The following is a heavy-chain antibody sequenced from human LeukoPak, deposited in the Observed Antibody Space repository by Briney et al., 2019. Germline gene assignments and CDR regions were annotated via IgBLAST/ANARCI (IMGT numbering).Heavy chain of an antibody. CDR1: GFTFSTFW. Sequence: GSLRLSCAASGFTFSTFWMSWIRQPPGKGLEWIGEINHSGSTNYNPSLKSRVTISVDTSKNQFSLKLSSVTAADTAVYYCARARGVTTLDNWFDPWGQGTLVTVSS. CDR2: INHSGST. D-gene: IGHD4-23*01. V-gene: IGHV4-34*01. CDR3: ARARGVTTLDNWFDP. J-gene: IGHJ5*02.